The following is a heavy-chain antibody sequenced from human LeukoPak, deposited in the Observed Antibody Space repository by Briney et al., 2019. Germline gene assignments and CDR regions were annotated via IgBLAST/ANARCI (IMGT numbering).Heavy chain of an antibody. CDR1: EVSLGDYI. CDR3: ARGLRSCNDVRCHPTWFGP. V-gene: IGHV3-21*01. D-gene: IGHD2/OR15-2a*01. Sequence: GGSLRLSCEGSEVSLGDYILNWVRQAPGKGLQWFSSIRKSSNYKYYTDSVEGRFIISRDNAKNSLYLQMNSLRAEDTAVYYCARGLRSCNDVRCHPTWFGPWGQGALVTVSS. CDR2: IRKSSNYK. J-gene: IGHJ5*02.